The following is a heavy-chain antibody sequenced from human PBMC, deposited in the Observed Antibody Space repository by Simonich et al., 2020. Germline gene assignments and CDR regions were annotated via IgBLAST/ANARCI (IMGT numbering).Heavy chain of an antibody. CDR1: GLPFSSYS. Sequence: GGGLVKPGGSLRLSCAASGLPFSSYSMNWVRQAQGKGLEWVSSISSSSSYIYYADSVKGRFTISRDNAKNSLYLQRNSLRAEDTAVYYCARDTSYYGSGSYYFDYWGQGTLVTVSS. CDR3: ARDTSYYGSGSYYFDY. J-gene: IGHJ4*02. D-gene: IGHD3-10*01. V-gene: IGHV3-21*01. CDR2: ISSSSSYI.